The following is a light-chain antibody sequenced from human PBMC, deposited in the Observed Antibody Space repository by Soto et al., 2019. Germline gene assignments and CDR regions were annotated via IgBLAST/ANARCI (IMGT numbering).Light chain of an antibody. J-gene: IGKJ1*01. V-gene: IGKV3-20*01. CDR1: QSVVSSY. CDR3: QQYGDSPWT. Sequence: EILLTQSPGTLSLSPGERATLSCRASQSVVSSYVAWYQQTPGQAPRLLIYGSSNRATGIPDRFSVSGSGTDFTLTISRLEPEDFAVYYCQQYGDSPWTFGQGTKV. CDR2: GSS.